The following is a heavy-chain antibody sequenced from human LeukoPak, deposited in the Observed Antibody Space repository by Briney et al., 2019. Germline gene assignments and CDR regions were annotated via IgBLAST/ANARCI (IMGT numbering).Heavy chain of an antibody. CDR1: GFTFSSYS. CDR3: AKGLGGATDY. J-gene: IGHJ4*02. D-gene: IGHD1-26*01. Sequence: PGGSLRLSCAASGFTFSSYSMNWVRQAPGKGLEWVSSISSTSSYIYYADSVKGRFTISRDNAKNSLYLQMNSLRAEDTAVYYCAKGLGGATDYWGQGTLVTVSS. CDR2: ISSTSSYI. V-gene: IGHV3-21*01.